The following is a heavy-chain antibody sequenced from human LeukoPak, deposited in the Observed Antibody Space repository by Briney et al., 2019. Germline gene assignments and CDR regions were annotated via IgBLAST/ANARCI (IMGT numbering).Heavy chain of an antibody. CDR2: INPNSGGT. Sequence: ASVTVSCKAAPYTFTGYYMHSLRQAPGQGLEWMGWINPNSGGTNYAQKFQGRVTMNRDTSISTAYMEMNRLRSDDTAVYYCARDRDYGSGIFDYWGQGTLVTVSS. D-gene: IGHD3-10*01. CDR3: ARDRDYGSGIFDY. CDR1: PYTFTGYY. J-gene: IGHJ4*02. V-gene: IGHV1-2*02.